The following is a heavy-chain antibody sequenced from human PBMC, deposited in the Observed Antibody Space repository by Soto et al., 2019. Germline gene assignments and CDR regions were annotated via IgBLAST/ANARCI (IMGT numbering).Heavy chain of an antibody. CDR1: GYTFTGDD. CDR3: AREPLSIAAARYYYYGMDV. J-gene: IGHJ6*02. CDR2: INPNSGGT. D-gene: IGHD6-13*01. Sequence: ASVKVSCKASGYTFTGDDVQWVRQAPGQGLEWMGWINPNSGGTNYAQKFQGWVTMTRDTSINTAYMELSRLRSDDTAVYYCAREPLSIAAARYYYYGMDVWGQGTTVTVSS. V-gene: IGHV1-2*04.